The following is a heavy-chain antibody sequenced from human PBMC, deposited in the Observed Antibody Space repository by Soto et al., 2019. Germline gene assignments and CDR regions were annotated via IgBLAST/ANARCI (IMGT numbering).Heavy chain of an antibody. J-gene: IGHJ4*02. CDR3: AAGIAAARVDY. CDR2: IYYSGST. D-gene: IGHD6-13*01. CDR1: GGSISSYY. Sequence: SETLSLTCTVSGGSISSYYWSWIRQPPGKGLGWIGYIYYSGSTNYNPSLKSRVTISVDTSKNQFSLKLSSVTAADTAVYYCAAGIAAARVDYWGQGTLVTVSS. V-gene: IGHV4-59*01.